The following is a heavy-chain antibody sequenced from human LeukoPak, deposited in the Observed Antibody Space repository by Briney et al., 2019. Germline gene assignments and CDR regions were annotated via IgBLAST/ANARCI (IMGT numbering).Heavy chain of an antibody. CDR3: ARGRGYYTDT. CDR2: IYDSGYT. J-gene: IGHJ5*02. CDR1: GDSISSSYW. V-gene: IGHV4-4*02. Sequence: PSGTLSLTCAVSGDSISSSYWWSWVHQPPGKGLEWIGEIYDSGYTNYNPSLKSRVNISVDKSKNQFSLKVNSVTAADTAVYHCARGRGYYTDTWGQGTLVTVSS. D-gene: IGHD3-22*01.